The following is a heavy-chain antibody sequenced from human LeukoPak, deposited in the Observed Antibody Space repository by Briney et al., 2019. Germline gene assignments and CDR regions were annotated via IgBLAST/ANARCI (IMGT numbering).Heavy chain of an antibody. D-gene: IGHD3-16*02. CDR2: INHSGST. Sequence: SETLSLTCAVYGGSFSGYYWSWIRQPPGKGLEWIGEINHSGSTNYNPSLESRVTISVDTSKNQFSLKVCSVTAADTAVYYCASLMDLSSYYYYYGVDVWGKGTTVTVSS. CDR1: GGSFSGYY. V-gene: IGHV4-34*01. J-gene: IGHJ6*04. CDR3: ASLMDLSSYYYYYGVDV.